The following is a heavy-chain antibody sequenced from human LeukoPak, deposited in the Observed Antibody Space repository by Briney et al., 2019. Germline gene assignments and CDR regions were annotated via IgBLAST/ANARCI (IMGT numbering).Heavy chain of an antibody. CDR2: INHSGST. D-gene: IGHD2-2*01. CDR1: GGSFSGYY. CDR3: ARGRGIAVVSYYYYYMDV. J-gene: IGHJ6*03. V-gene: IGHV4-34*01. Sequence: SETLSLTCAVYGGSFSGYYWSWIRQPPGKGLEWIGEINHSGSTNYNPPLKSRVTISVDTSKNQFSLKLSSVTAADTAVYYCARGRGIAVVSYYYYYMDVWGKGTTVTVSS.